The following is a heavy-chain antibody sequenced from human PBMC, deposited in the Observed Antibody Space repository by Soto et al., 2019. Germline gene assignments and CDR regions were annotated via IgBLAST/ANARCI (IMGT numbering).Heavy chain of an antibody. Sequence: QVQLVQSGAEVKKPGASVKVSCKASGYTFTSYDFNWVRQATGQGLEWMGWMNPNSGNTGYAQKFQGRVTMTRNTSINTAEMEVSSLRSEDTAVYYCARRGRSSSSIFRYFYYGMDAWGQGTTVTVSS. CDR1: GYTFTSYD. J-gene: IGHJ6*02. CDR3: ARRGRSSSSIFRYFYYGMDA. D-gene: IGHD6-6*01. CDR2: MNPNSGNT. V-gene: IGHV1-8*01.